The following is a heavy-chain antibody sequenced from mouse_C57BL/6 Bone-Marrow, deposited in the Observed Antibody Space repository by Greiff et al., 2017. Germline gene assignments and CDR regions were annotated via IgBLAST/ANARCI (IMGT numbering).Heavy chain of an antibody. J-gene: IGHJ2*01. Sequence: VQLKESGAELVRPGASVKLSCTASGFNIKDDYMHWVKQRPEQGLEWIGWIDPENGDTEYASKFQGKATITADTSSNTAYLQLSSLTAEDTAVYYGTSTTVVATPYYVDDWGQGTTLTGAS. CDR2: IDPENGDT. V-gene: IGHV14-4*01. CDR1: GFNIKDDY. CDR3: TSTTVVATPYYVDD. D-gene: IGHD1-1*01.